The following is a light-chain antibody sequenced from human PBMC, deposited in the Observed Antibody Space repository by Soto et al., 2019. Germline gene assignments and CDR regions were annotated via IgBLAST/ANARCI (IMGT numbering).Light chain of an antibody. J-gene: IGKJ5*01. V-gene: IGKV1D-16*01. CDR2: AAS. CDR1: QGIGSW. CDR3: QQYNSYPIT. Sequence: DIQMTQSPSSLSASIGDRVTITCRASQGIGSWLSWYQQKPDKAPKSLIYAASSLQSGVPSRFTGSGSGTDFTLTISNLQPEDFATYYCQQYNSYPITFGQGTRLEIK.